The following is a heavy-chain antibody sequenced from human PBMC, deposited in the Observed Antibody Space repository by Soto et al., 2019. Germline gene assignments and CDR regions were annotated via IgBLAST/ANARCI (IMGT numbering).Heavy chain of an antibody. Sequence: PGGSLILSCAASGFTFSNYGMHWVRQEPGKGLEWVAIMSYDGSNEYYADSVKGRFTISRDNSKNTLYLQMNSLRPEDTAVYYCVKDWSGEQEAATPDYWGQGTLVTLSS. J-gene: IGHJ4*02. D-gene: IGHD2-15*01. V-gene: IGHV3-30*18. CDR3: VKDWSGEQEAATPDY. CDR2: MSYDGSNE. CDR1: GFTFSNYG.